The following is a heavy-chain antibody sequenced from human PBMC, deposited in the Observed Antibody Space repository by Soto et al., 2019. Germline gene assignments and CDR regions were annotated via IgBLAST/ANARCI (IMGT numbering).Heavy chain of an antibody. J-gene: IGHJ4*01. V-gene: IGHV1-69*13. CDR1: GGPFSSYA. CDR2: IIPIFGTA. Sequence: GASVKVSCKASGGPFSSYAISWVRQGPGQGLGWMGGIIPIFGTANYAQKFQGRVTITADESTSTAYMELSSLRSEDTAVYYCARASNEREQQLLYYFDYWGHGTLVTVSS. CDR3: ARASNEREQQLLYYFDY. D-gene: IGHD6-13*01.